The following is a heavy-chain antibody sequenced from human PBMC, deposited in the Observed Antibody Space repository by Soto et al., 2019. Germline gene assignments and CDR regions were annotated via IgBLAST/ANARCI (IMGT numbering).Heavy chain of an antibody. CDR3: ARDMSGGTYNYYYGMDV. Sequence: PGGSLRLSCAASGFAFDDYAMTWVRQAPGRGLEWVSAISGTGSPTYYADSVKGRFTISRDNSKNTLYLQMNSLRADDTAVYYCARDMSGGTYNYYYGMDVWGQGTTVTVSS. CDR2: ISGTGSPT. CDR1: GFAFDDYA. J-gene: IGHJ6*02. D-gene: IGHD1-26*01. V-gene: IGHV3-23*01.